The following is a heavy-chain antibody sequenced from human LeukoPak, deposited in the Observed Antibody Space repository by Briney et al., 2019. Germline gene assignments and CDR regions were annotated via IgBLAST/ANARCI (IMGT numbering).Heavy chain of an antibody. D-gene: IGHD3-10*01. CDR3: ARDLLWFGKRLGMDV. Sequence: SETLSLTCTVSGGSISSYYWSWIRQPPGKGLEWIGSIYYSGSTNYNPSLKSRVTISVDTSKNQFSLKLSSVTAADTAVYYCARDLLWFGKRLGMDVWGKGTTVTISS. CDR2: IYYSGST. V-gene: IGHV4-59*01. J-gene: IGHJ6*03. CDR1: GGSISSYY.